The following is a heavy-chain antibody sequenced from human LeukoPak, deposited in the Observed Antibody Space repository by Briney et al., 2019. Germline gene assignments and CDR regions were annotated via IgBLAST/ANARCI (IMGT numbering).Heavy chain of an antibody. CDR2: ISGRSSII. D-gene: IGHD3-22*01. Sequence: PGGSLRLSCVVSGFTFSTYSINWVRQAPGKGLEWVSYISGRSSIIYYANSVKGRFTISRDNAKNSLYLQLNSLRAEDTAVYYCARADSAYYYAQDYWGQGTLVTVSS. V-gene: IGHV3-48*01. CDR3: ARADSAYYYAQDY. CDR1: GFTFSTYS. J-gene: IGHJ4*02.